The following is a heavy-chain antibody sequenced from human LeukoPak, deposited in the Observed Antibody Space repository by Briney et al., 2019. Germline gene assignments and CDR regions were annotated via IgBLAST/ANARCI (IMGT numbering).Heavy chain of an antibody. CDR1: GFSIHQSS. CDR3: AKFGLPYSIDL. CDR2: IRPDGSAV. J-gene: IGHJ3*01. D-gene: IGHD3/OR15-3a*01. V-gene: IGHV3-7*01. Sequence: GGSLRLSCKASGFSIHQSSMSWVRQAPVKGLEWVASIRPDGSAVFYVDSVKGRFTFSRDNAKNSPDLQMNSLRAEDTALYYCAKFGLPYSIDLWGQRTMVTVSS.